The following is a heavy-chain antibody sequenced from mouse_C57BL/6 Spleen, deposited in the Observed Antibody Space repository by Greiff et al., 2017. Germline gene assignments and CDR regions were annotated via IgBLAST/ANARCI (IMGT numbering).Heavy chain of an antibody. V-gene: IGHV1-82*01. J-gene: IGHJ4*01. CDR1: GYAFSSSW. CDR3: ARGGNSYYYAMDY. D-gene: IGHD2-1*01. Sequence: QVQLKESGPELVKPGASVKISCKASGYAFSSSWMNWVKQRPGKGLEWIGRIYPGDGDTNYNGKFKGKATLTADKSSSTAYMQLSSLTSEDSAVYFCARGGNSYYYAMDYWGQGTSVTVSS. CDR2: IYPGDGDT.